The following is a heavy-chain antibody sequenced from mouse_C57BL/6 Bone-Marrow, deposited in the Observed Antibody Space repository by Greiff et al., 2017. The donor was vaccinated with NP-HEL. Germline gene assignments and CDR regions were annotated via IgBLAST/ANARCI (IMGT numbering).Heavy chain of an antibody. D-gene: IGHD1-1*01. V-gene: IGHV10-1*01. CDR3: VRQGSHYYGSYFDY. Sequence: EVHLVESGGGLVQPKGSLKLSCAASGFSFNTYAMNWVRQAPGKGLEWVARIRSKSNNYATYYADSVKDRFTISRDDSESMLYLQMNNLKTEDTAMYYCVRQGSHYYGSYFDYWGQGTTLTVSS. CDR2: IRSKSNNYAT. J-gene: IGHJ2*01. CDR1: GFSFNTYA.